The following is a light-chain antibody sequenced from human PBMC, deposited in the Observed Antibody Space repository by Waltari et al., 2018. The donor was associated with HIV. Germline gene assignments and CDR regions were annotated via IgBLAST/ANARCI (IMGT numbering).Light chain of an antibody. CDR1: VLPNQY. Sequence: SYELTQPPSVSVSPGQTARITCSGDVLPNQYTFWYQQKSGQAPVLVVYKDSERPAGIPVRFSGSSSGTTVTLFIDGVQAEDEADYYCQAADSSGSYFVFGTGTKVTVL. CDR3: QAADSSGSYFV. V-gene: IGLV3-25*03. CDR2: KDS. J-gene: IGLJ1*01.